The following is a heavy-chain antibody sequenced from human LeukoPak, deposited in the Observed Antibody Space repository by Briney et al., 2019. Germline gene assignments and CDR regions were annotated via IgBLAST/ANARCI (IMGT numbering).Heavy chain of an antibody. CDR2: IYYSGST. D-gene: IGHD3-16*01. CDR3: VRGSTLRHYQY. Sequence: PSETLSLTCTVSGGSISSTTYYWGWIHRPPGKGLEWIGSIYYSGSTYYNPSLKSRVTVSVDTSKNQFSLNLSSVTAADTAVYYCVRGSTLRHYQYWGQETLVTVSS. CDR1: GGSISSTTYY. V-gene: IGHV4-39*01. J-gene: IGHJ4*02.